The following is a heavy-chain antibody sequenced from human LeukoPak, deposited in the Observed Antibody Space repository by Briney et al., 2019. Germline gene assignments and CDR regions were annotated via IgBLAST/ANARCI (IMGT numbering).Heavy chain of an antibody. Sequence: GRSLRLSCAASGFTFSSYAMHWVRQAPGKGLEWVSVISYDGSNKYYADSVKGRFTISRDNSKNTLYLQMNSLRAEDTAVYYCAKDSDSSGWYNFDYWGQGTLVTVSS. V-gene: IGHV3-30-3*01. D-gene: IGHD6-19*01. CDR1: GFTFSSYA. CDR2: ISYDGSNK. CDR3: AKDSDSSGWYNFDY. J-gene: IGHJ4*02.